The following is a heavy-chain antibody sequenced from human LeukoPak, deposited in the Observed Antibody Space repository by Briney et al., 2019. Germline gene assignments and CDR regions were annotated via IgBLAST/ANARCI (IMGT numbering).Heavy chain of an antibody. V-gene: IGHV3-23*01. CDR1: GLTFSNYA. D-gene: IGHD3-10*01. CDR2: ISGNDGSS. CDR3: AKEGGPGYYDY. J-gene: IGHJ4*02. Sequence: GGSLRLSCAASGLTFSNYAMGWVRQTPEKGLEWDSSISGNDGSSYYADSVKGRFTVSRVNSQNTLLLQMNRLRAEDTAVYYCAKEGGPGYYDYWGQGTLVTVSS.